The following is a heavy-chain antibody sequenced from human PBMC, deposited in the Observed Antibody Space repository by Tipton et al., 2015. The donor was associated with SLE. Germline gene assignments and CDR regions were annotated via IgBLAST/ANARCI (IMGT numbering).Heavy chain of an antibody. CDR1: GFTFDYYT. CDR3: AKDGVEMATISPFDY. Sequence: SLRLSCAASGFTFDYYTMHWVRQAPGKGLEWVSLISWDGGTTYYADSVKGRFTISRDNSKNTLYLQMNSLRAEDTAVYYCAKDGVEMATISPFDYWGQGTLVTVSS. D-gene: IGHD5-24*01. J-gene: IGHJ4*02. V-gene: IGHV3-43*01. CDR2: ISWDGGTT.